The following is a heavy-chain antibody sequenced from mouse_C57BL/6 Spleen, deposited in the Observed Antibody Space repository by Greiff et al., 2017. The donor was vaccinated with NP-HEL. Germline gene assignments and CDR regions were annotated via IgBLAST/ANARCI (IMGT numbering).Heavy chain of an antibody. CDR2: IHPNSGST. CDR1: GYTFTSYW. J-gene: IGHJ4*01. CDR3: AREGYGRRAMDY. V-gene: IGHV1-64*01. Sequence: QVQLQQSGAELVKPGASVKLSCKASGYTFTSYWMHWVKQRPGQGLEWIGMIHPNSGSTNYNEKFKSKATLTVDKSSSTAYMQLSSLTSEDSAVYYCAREGYGRRAMDYWGQGTSVTVSS. D-gene: IGHD1-1*01.